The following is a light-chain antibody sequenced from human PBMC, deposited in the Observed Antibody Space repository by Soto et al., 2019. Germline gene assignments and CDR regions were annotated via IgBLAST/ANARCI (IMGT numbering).Light chain of an antibody. Sequence: EIVLTQSPGTLSLSPGERGTLSCRASQSVSSNYLAWYQQKPGQAPRLLIYGASRRATGIPERFSGSGSGTDFTLSISKLEPEDAAVYHCQQYGGSPLFTFGQGTKLEI. CDR2: GAS. CDR1: QSVSSNY. CDR3: QQYGGSPLFT. J-gene: IGKJ2*01. V-gene: IGKV3-20*01.